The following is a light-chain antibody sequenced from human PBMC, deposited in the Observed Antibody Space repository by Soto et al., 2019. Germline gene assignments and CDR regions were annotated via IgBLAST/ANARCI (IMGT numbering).Light chain of an antibody. Sequence: DIYMTQSPSSLSASVGDRVTITCRARQRISSYLNWYEQKPGKAPKLLIYAASSLQSGVPSRFSGSGSGTDFTLTISSLQPEDFATYYCQQSYSTPPTFGQGTKVDIK. CDR3: QQSYSTPPT. V-gene: IGKV1-39*01. J-gene: IGKJ1*01. CDR1: QRISSY. CDR2: AAS.